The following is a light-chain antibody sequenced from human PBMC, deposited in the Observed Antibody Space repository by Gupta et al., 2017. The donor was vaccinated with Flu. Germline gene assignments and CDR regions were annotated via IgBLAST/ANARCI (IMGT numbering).Light chain of an antibody. V-gene: IGLV6-57*01. J-gene: IGLJ3*02. Sequence: SSGSIASNYVQWYQQRPGSSPTTVIYEDNQRPSGVPDRFSGSIDSSSNSASLIISGLKTEDEADYYCQSYDSSKWVFGGGTKLTVL. CDR3: QSYDSSKWV. CDR1: SGSIASNY. CDR2: EDN.